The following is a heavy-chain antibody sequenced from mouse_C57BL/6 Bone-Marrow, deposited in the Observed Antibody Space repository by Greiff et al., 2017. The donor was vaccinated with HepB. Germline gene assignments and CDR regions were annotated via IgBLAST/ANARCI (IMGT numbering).Heavy chain of an antibody. J-gene: IGHJ1*03. Sequence: DVMLVESGGGLVKPGGSLKLSCAASGFTFSDYGMHWVRQAPEKGLEWVAYISSGSSTIYYADTVKGRFTISRDKAKNTLFLQMTSLRSEDTAMYYCARNGDWYFDVWGTGTTVTVSS. CDR2: ISSGSSTI. CDR3: ARNGDWYFDV. CDR1: GFTFSDYG. V-gene: IGHV5-17*01.